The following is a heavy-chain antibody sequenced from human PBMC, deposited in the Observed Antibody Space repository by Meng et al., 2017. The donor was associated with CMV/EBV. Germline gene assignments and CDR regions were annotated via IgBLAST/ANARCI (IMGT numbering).Heavy chain of an antibody. CDR2: IRYDGSNK. CDR1: GFTFSSYE. Sequence: GGSLRLSCAASGFTFSSYEMNWVRQAPGKGLEWVAFIRYDGSNKYYADSVKGRFTISRDNSKNTLYLQMNSLRAEDTAVYYCAKDKQYYDSSGWIDYWGQGTLVTVSS. V-gene: IGHV3-30*02. J-gene: IGHJ4*02. CDR3: AKDKQYYDSSGWIDY. D-gene: IGHD3-22*01.